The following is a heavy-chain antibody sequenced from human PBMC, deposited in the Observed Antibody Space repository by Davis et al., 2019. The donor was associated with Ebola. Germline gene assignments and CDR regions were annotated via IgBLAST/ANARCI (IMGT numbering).Heavy chain of an antibody. CDR1: GDSMSDYY. V-gene: IGHV4-59*01. D-gene: IGHD4-17*01. CDR2: IYYSGTT. Sequence: SETLSLTCTVSGDSMSDYYYNWIRQPPGRGLEWIGNIYYSGTTNYNPSLKSRVTISRDTSKNQFSLKVSSVTAADTATYYCARTPQFSDYGAYFDSWGQGALVTVSS. J-gene: IGHJ4*02. CDR3: ARTPQFSDYGAYFDS.